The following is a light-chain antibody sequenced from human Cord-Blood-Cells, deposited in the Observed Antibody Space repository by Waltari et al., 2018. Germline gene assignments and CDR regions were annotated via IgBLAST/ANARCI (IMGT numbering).Light chain of an antibody. Sequence: SYELTQPPSVSVSPGQTASITCSGDKLGAKYACWHQQKPGQSPVLVIYQDSKRPSGIPERFSGSNSGNTATLTISGTQAMDEADYYCQAWDSSTYVFGTGTKVTVL. CDR2: QDS. CDR1: KLGAKY. CDR3: QAWDSSTYV. J-gene: IGLJ1*01. V-gene: IGLV3-1*01.